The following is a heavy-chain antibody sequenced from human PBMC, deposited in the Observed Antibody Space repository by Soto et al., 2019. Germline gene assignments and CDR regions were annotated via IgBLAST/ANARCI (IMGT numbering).Heavy chain of an antibody. V-gene: IGHV1-3*01. CDR3: ARGQIVLIVLDFDY. D-gene: IGHD2-8*01. CDR1: GYTFTSYA. J-gene: IGHJ4*02. CDR2: INAGNGNT. Sequence: ASVKVSCKASGYTFTSYAMHWVRQAPGQRLEWMGWINAGNGNTKYSQKFQGRVTITRDTSASTAYMELSSLRSEDTAVYYCARGQIVLIVLDFDYWGQGTLVTVSS.